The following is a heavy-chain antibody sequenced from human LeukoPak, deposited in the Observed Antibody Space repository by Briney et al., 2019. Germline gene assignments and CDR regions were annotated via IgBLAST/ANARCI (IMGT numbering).Heavy chain of an antibody. J-gene: IGHJ4*02. CDR1: GGSISSYY. CDR3: ASADSSGWSNFDY. V-gene: IGHV4-59*01. D-gene: IGHD6-19*01. CDR2: IYYSGST. Sequence: PSETLSLTCTVAGGSISSYYWSWIRQPPGKGPEWIGYIYYSGSTNYNPSLKSRVTISVDTSKNQFSLKLSSVTAADTAVYYCASADSSGWSNFDYWGQGTLVTVSS.